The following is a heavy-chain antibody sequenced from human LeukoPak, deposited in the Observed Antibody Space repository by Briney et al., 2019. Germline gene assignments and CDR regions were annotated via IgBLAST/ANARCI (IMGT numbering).Heavy chain of an antibody. CDR3: ATERWND. Sequence: GESLSLSCAASGFAVTSYYMAWVRQAPGKGLEWVSAIFRDGSTSHADSVKGRFTISRDNSRNTVYFQMESLRAEDTAIYYCATERWNDWGQGTLVTVS. J-gene: IGHJ4*02. D-gene: IGHD1-1*01. V-gene: IGHV3-53*01. CDR1: GFAVTSYY. CDR2: IFRDGST.